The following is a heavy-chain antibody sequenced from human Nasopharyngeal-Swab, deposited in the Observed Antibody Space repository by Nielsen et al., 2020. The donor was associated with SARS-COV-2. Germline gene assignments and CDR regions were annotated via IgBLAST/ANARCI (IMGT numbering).Heavy chain of an antibody. CDR1: GFTFTSYA. J-gene: IGHJ4*02. V-gene: IGHV3-23*01. D-gene: IGHD3-22*01. CDR3: ARGCYDSIR. Sequence: GESLKISCAASGFTFTSYAMSWVRQAPGKGLEWVSGISGSGDATYYADSVKGRFTVSRDNSKNTLYLQMNSLRAEDTAVYYCARGCYDSIRWGQGTLVTVSS. CDR2: ISGSGDAT.